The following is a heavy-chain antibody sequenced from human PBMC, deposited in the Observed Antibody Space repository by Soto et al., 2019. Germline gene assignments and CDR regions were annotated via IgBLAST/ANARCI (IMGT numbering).Heavy chain of an antibody. Sequence: QVQLQESGPGLVKPSETLSLNCTVSGGYISSYYWTWIRQPPGKGLEWIGYTFYTGSTTYNPSLKSRVTMSIDTSKNQFSLKLSSVTAADTAVYYCARAFGSTMPSLIWGQGRLVTVSS. CDR1: GGYISSYY. J-gene: IGHJ4*02. CDR2: TFYTGST. CDR3: ARAFGSTMPSLI. V-gene: IGHV4-59*01. D-gene: IGHD2-2*01.